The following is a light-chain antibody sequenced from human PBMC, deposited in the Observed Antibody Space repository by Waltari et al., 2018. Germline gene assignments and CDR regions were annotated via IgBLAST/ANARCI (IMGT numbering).Light chain of an antibody. CDR2: DTS. Sequence: EIVLTQSPATLSLSPGDRATLSCRASESISSQLAWYQQKPGQAPRILIYDTSNRAAGIPARFSGSGSGTVFSLTISSLEPEDFVVYYCQQRSHWPMYTFGQGTKLEIK. CDR3: QQRSHWPMYT. V-gene: IGKV3-11*01. CDR1: ESISSQ. J-gene: IGKJ2*01.